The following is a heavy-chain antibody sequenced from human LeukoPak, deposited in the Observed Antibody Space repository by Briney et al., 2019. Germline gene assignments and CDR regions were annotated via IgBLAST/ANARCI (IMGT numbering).Heavy chain of an antibody. V-gene: IGHV1-18*01. CDR3: ARVLMVRGVNNWFDP. CDR1: GHTFTSYG. CDR2: ISAYNGNT. D-gene: IGHD3-10*01. J-gene: IGHJ5*02. Sequence: ASVKVSCKASGHTFTSYGISWVRQAPGQGLEWMGWISAYNGNTNYAQKLQGRVTMTTDTSTSTAYMELRSLRSDDTAVYYCARVLMVRGVNNWFDPWGQGTLVTVSS.